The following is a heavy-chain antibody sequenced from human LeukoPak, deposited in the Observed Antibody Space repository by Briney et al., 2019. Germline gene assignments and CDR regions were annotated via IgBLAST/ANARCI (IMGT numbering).Heavy chain of an antibody. D-gene: IGHD3-10*01. V-gene: IGHV3-64*01. CDR1: GFTFSSYA. J-gene: IGHJ3*01. CDR3: ARALVGDL. Sequence: GGSLRLSCAASGFTFSSYAMYWVRQAPGKGLEYVSAISSDGGSTYYANSVKGRFTISRDNAKNSLYLQMNSLRAEDTAVYYCARALVGDLWGQGTMVTVSS. CDR2: ISSDGGST.